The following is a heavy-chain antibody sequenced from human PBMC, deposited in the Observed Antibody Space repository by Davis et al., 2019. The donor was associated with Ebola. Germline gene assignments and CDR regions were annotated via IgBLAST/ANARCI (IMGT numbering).Heavy chain of an antibody. Sequence: ASVKVSCKASGGTFSSYAISWVRQATGQGLEWMGWMNPNSGNTGYAQKFQGRVTMTRNTSISTAYMELSSLRSEDTAVYYCARVPLLWFRELLSTYYYYGMDVWGQGTTVTVSS. J-gene: IGHJ6*02. V-gene: IGHV1-8*02. D-gene: IGHD3-10*01. CDR3: ARVPLLWFRELLSTYYYYGMDV. CDR1: GGTFSSYA. CDR2: MNPNSGNT.